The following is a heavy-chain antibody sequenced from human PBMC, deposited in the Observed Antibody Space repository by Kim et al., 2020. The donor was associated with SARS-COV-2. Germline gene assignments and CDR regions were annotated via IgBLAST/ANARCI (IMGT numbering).Heavy chain of an antibody. CDR3: ARLVPGTGYSSSWYFDY. Sequence: GESLKISCKGSGYSFTSYWIGWVRQMPGKGLEWMGIIYPGDSDTRYSPSFQGQVTISADKSISTAYLQWSSLKASDTAMYYCARLVPGTGYSSSWYFDYWGQGTLVTVSS. V-gene: IGHV5-51*01. CDR2: IYPGDSDT. J-gene: IGHJ4*02. CDR1: GYSFTSYW. D-gene: IGHD6-13*01.